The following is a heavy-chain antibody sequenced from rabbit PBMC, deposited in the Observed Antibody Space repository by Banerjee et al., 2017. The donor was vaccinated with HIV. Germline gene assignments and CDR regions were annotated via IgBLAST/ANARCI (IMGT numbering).Heavy chain of an antibody. J-gene: IGHJ4*01. CDR1: GFDFSRYY. Sequence: QEQLVESGGGLVQPEGSLTLTCKGSGFDFSRYYMCWVRQAPGKGLEWIGYIVSGSGSAYYASWAKGRFTISKTSWTTVTLQMTSLTAADTASYFCARDLAGVIGWNFNLWGPGTLVTVS. D-gene: IGHD4-1*01. CDR3: ARDLAGVIGWNFNL. CDR2: IVSGSGSA. V-gene: IGHV1S45*01.